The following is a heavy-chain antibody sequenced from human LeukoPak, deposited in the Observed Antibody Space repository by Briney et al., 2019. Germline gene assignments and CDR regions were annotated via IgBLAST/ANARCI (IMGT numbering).Heavy chain of an antibody. CDR2: ISGSGDST. J-gene: IGHJ4*02. Sequence: GGSLRLSCAASGFTFSSYAMSWVRQAPGKGLEWVSSISGSGDSTYYADSVKGRFTISRDSSKNTLYLQMNSLRAEDTAVYYCAKDQVGALLGGYYFDYWGQGTLVTVSS. D-gene: IGHD1-26*01. CDR1: GFTFSSYA. CDR3: AKDQVGALLGGYYFDY. V-gene: IGHV3-23*01.